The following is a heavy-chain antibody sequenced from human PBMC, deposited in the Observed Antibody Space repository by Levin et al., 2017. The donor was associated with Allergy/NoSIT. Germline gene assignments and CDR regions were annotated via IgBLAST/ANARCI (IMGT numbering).Heavy chain of an antibody. V-gene: IGHV3-43D*03. Sequence: RLGGSLRLSCAASGFTFDDYAMHWVRQAPGKGLEWVSLVSWDGGSAYYADSVKGRFTISRDNSKNSLYLQMHTLRAEDTALYYCAKDKLSHAPSGIDYWGQGTLVTVSS. D-gene: IGHD3-10*01. CDR3: AKDKLSHAPSGIDY. CDR2: VSWDGGSA. J-gene: IGHJ4*02. CDR1: GFTFDDYA.